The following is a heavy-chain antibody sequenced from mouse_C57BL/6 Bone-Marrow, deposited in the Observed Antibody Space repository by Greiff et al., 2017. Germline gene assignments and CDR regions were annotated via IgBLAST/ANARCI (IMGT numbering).Heavy chain of an antibody. CDR3: TRGGATLSWYFDV. D-gene: IGHD3-1*01. J-gene: IGHJ1*03. V-gene: IGHV1-15*01. Sequence: QVQLQQSGAELVRPGASVTLSCKASGYTFTDYEMHWVKQTPVHGLEWIGAIDPETGGTAYNQKFKGKAILTADKSSSTAYMELRSLTSEDSAVYYCTRGGATLSWYFDVWGTGTTVTVSS. CDR1: GYTFTDYE. CDR2: IDPETGGT.